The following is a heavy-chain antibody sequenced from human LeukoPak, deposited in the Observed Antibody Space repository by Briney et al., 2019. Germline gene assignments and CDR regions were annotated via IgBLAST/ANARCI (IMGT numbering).Heavy chain of an antibody. CDR2: ITPNSGGT. CDR1: GYTFTGYY. CDR3: AKIAAAGTSFYY. Sequence: ASVKVFCKASGYTFTGYYMHWVRQAPGQALEWMGWITPNSGGTNYAQKFQGRVTMTRDTSISTAYMELSRLRSDDTAVYYCAKIAAAGTSFYYWGQGTLVTVSS. D-gene: IGHD6-13*01. J-gene: IGHJ4*02. V-gene: IGHV1-2*02.